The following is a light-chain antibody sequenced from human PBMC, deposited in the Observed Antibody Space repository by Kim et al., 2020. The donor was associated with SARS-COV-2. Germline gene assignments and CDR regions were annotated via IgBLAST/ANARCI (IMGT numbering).Light chain of an antibody. CDR1: SLRSYY. CDR2: GKN. CDR3: NSRDSSGNLV. Sequence: VALGQTVRIKCQGDSLRSYYASWYQQKPGQAPVLVIYGKNNRPSGIPDRFSGSSSENTASLTITGAQAEDEADYFCNSRDSSGNLVFGGGTQLSVL. V-gene: IGLV3-19*01. J-gene: IGLJ2*01.